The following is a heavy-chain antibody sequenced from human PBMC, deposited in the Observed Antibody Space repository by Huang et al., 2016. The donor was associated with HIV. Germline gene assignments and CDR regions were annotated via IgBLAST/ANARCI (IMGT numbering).Heavy chain of an antibody. V-gene: IGHV4-34*01. J-gene: IGHJ3*02. D-gene: IGHD1-1*01. CDR2: RNHSGST. Sequence: QVQLQQWGAGLLKPSETLSLTCAVYGGSFSGYYWSWIRQSPGKGLEWMGERNHSGSTNYNPSLKSRLTISVDTSKNQFSLKLSSVTAADTAVYYCARERMMSWLDDHDAFDIWGQGTMVTVSS. CDR1: GGSFSGYY. CDR3: ARERMMSWLDDHDAFDI.